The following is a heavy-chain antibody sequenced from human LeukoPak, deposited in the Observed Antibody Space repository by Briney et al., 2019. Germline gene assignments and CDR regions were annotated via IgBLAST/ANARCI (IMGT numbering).Heavy chain of an antibody. Sequence: GGSLRLSCAASGFTFSNYGVSWVRQAPGKGLEWVSSIRESGSNTNYADSVKGRFTISRDNSKNTLYLQMNSLRAEDTAVYYCAKGGGPYYSYYMDVRGKGTTVTISS. V-gene: IGHV3-23*01. CDR2: IRESGSNT. CDR3: AKGGGPYYSYYMDV. J-gene: IGHJ6*03. CDR1: GFTFSNYG.